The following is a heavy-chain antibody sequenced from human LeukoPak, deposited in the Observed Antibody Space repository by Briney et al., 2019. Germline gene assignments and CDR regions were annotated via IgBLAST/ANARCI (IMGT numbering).Heavy chain of an antibody. CDR1: GGSICSYY. V-gene: IGHV4-34*01. J-gene: IGHJ5*02. CDR3: ARHRDSSGPLRWFDP. D-gene: IGHD6-19*01. CDR2: INHSGST. Sequence: SETLSLTCTVSGGSICSYYWSWIRQPPGKGLEWIGEINHSGSTNYNPSLKSRVTISVVTSKNQFSLKLSSVTAADTAVYYCARHRDSSGPLRWFDPWGQGTLVTVSS.